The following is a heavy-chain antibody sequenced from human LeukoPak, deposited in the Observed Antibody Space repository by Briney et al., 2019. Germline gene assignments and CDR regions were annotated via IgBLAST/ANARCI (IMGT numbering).Heavy chain of an antibody. V-gene: IGHV4-59*08. D-gene: IGHD3-3*01. CDR2: IYYSGST. Sequence: SETLSLTCTVSGGSISSYYWSWIRQPPGKGLEWIGYIYYSGSTNYNPSLKSRVTISVDTSKNQFSLKLSSVTAADTAVYYCARVCRKSIFGAIDDAFDIWGQGTMVTVSS. CDR3: ARVCRKSIFGAIDDAFDI. CDR1: GGSISSYY. J-gene: IGHJ3*02.